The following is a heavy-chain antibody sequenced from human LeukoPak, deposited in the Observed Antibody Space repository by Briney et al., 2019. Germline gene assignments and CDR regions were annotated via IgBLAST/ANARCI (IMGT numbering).Heavy chain of an antibody. Sequence: GASVKVSCKASGYTFTSYGISWVRQAPGQGLEWMGWISAYNGNTNYAQKFQGRVTMTEDTSTDTAYMELSSLRSEDTAVYYCATDKRWLRYYFDYWGQGTLVTVSS. D-gene: IGHD5-24*01. CDR2: ISAYNGNT. CDR1: GYTFTSYG. CDR3: ATDKRWLRYYFDY. V-gene: IGHV1-18*01. J-gene: IGHJ4*02.